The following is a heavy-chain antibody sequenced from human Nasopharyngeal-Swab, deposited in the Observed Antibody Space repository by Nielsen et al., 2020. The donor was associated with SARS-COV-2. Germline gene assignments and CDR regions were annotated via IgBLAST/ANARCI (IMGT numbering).Heavy chain of an antibody. J-gene: IGHJ3*02. CDR3: ARDAYPGYI. CDR1: GFPFSSYE. V-gene: IGHV3-48*03. D-gene: IGHD1-1*01. CDR2: ISSSGSTI. Sequence: GESLKIYCAASGFPFSSYEMNWVRQAPGKGQEWVSYISSSGSTIYYADSVKGRFTISRDNAKNSLYLHMNSLRAEDTAVYYCARDAYPGYIWGQGTMVTVSS.